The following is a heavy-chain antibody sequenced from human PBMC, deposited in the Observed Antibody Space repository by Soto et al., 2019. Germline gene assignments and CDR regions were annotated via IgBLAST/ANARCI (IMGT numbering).Heavy chain of an antibody. Sequence: SLRLSCAASGFTFSSYGMHWVRQAPGKGLEWVAVISYDGSNKDYADSVKGRFTISRDNSKNTLYLQMNSLRAEDTAVYYCAKDRIRIVVVTGPDYWGQGTLVTVSS. D-gene: IGHD3-22*01. CDR3: AKDRIRIVVVTGPDY. CDR2: ISYDGSNK. CDR1: GFTFSSYG. J-gene: IGHJ4*02. V-gene: IGHV3-30*18.